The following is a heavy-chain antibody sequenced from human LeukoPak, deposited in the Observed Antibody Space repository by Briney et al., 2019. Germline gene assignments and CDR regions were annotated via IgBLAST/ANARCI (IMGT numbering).Heavy chain of an antibody. CDR2: IVVGSDNT. CDR3: TADPYYDASGPPRWFDP. CDR1: GFTFTTSA. J-gene: IGHJ5*02. Sequence: SVKVSCKASGFTFTTSAMQWVRQARGQRLEWIGWIVVGSDNTNYAQKFQERVTITRDMSTSTAYMELSSLRSDDTAVYYCTADPYYDASGPPRWFDPWGQGTLVTVSS. V-gene: IGHV1-58*02. D-gene: IGHD3-22*01.